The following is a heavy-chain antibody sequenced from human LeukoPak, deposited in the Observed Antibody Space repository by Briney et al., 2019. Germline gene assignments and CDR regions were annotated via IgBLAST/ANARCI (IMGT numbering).Heavy chain of an antibody. D-gene: IGHD2-8*01. CDR2: INPSGGST. V-gene: IGHV1-46*01. J-gene: IGHJ6*02. CDR3: AREDVVLVDAVRYYHYGMDV. CDR1: GYNFISYY. Sequence: RASVKVSCKASGYNFISYYMHWVRQAPGQGLEWMGIINPSGGSTSYAQKFQDRVTMTRDTSTSTVYMELSSLKSEDTAVYYCAREDVVLVDAVRYYHYGMDVWGQGTTVTVSS.